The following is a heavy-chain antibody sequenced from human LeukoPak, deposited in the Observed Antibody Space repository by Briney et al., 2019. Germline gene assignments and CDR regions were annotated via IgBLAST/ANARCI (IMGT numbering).Heavy chain of an antibody. V-gene: IGHV4-30-4*01. CDR3: AREGTYDFWSGYSTPGSFDY. Sequence: SETLPLTCTVSGGSISSGDYYWSWIRQPPGKGLEWNGYIYYSGSTYYNPSLKSRVTISVDTSKNQFSLKLSSVTAADTAVYYCAREGTYDFWSGYSTPGSFDYWGQGTLVTVSS. CDR2: IYYSGST. CDR1: GGSISSGDYY. D-gene: IGHD3-3*01. J-gene: IGHJ4*02.